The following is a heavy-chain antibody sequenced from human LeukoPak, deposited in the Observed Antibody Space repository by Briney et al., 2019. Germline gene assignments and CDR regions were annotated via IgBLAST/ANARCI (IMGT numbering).Heavy chain of an antibody. V-gene: IGHV3-74*01. J-gene: IGHJ4*02. CDR3: ARTYSNSPPDY. CDR2: INSDGSST. Sequence: QAGGSLRLSCAASGFAFSSYWMHWVRQAPGKGLVWVSRINSDGSSTSYADSVKGRFTISRDNAKNSLYLQMNSLRAEDTALYYCARTYSNSPPDYWGQGTLVTVSS. CDR1: GFAFSSYW. D-gene: IGHD6-13*01.